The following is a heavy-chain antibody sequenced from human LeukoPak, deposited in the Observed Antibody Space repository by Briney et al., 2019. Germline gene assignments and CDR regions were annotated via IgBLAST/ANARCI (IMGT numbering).Heavy chain of an antibody. J-gene: IGHJ4*02. CDR2: IYHSGST. CDR3: ARVSRARASYYFDY. Sequence: SETLSLTCAVSGGSISSSNWWSWVRQPPGKGLEWIGEIYHSGSTNYNPSLKSRVTISVDKSKNQFSLKLSSVTAADTAVYYCARVSRARASYYFDYWGQGTLVTVPS. CDR1: GGSISSSNW. V-gene: IGHV4-4*02.